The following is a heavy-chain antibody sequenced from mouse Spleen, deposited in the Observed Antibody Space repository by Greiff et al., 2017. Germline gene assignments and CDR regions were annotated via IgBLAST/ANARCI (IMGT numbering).Heavy chain of an antibody. CDR2: IDPETGGT. J-gene: IGHJ2*01. CDR1: GYTFTDYE. V-gene: IGHV1-15*01. Sequence: LQESGAELVRPGASVTLSCKASGYTFTDYEMHWVKQTPVHGLEWIGAIDPETGGTAYNQKFKGKAILTADKSSSTAYMELRSLTSEDSAVYYCTRRGDGSPFDYWGQGTTLTVSS. CDR3: TRRGDGSPFDY. D-gene: IGHD1-1*02.